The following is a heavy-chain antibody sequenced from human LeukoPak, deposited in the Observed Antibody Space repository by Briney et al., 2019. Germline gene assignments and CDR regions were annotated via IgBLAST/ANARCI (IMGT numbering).Heavy chain of an antibody. CDR2: INPNSGGT. CDR3: ARERVPSIFGVVITAYFDY. V-gene: IGHV1-2*02. J-gene: IGHJ4*02. CDR1: GYTFTGYY. Sequence: ASVKVSCKASGYTFTGYYMHGVRQAPGQGLEWMGWINPNSGGTKYAQKFQGRVTMARDTSISTAYMELSRLRSDDTAVYYCARERVPSIFGVVITAYFDYWGQGTLVSVSS. D-gene: IGHD3-3*01.